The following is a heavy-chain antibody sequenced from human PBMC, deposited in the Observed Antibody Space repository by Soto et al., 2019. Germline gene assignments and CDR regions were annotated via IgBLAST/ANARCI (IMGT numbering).Heavy chain of an antibody. D-gene: IGHD1-1*01. CDR1: GYTLTNYG. CDR2: VTPYKADT. V-gene: IGHV1-18*04. CDR3: ATEGPPISDNLDAFEI. J-gene: IGHJ3*02. Sequence: ASGKVSCKASGYTLTNYGVTWVRQAPGQGLEWLERVTPYKADTNSAQNLQGRVTMATDTTTNTAYLELGSLPSDDTAAYLCATEGPPISDNLDAFEIWGQGTKVTV.